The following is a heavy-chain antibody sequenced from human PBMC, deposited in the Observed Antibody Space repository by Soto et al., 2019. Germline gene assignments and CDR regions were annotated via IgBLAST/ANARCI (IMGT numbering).Heavy chain of an antibody. D-gene: IGHD2-2*02. J-gene: IGHJ4*02. Sequence: GLAKCSCQGFGYSFSSVFPHWVRQAPGQGLEWMGCINQKNGATNYAQKFQGRVTMTRDTSISMAYMELSGLNSGDTAVYYCGRDDTGANLAYWGKGSLVTVSS. V-gene: IGHV1-2*02. CDR1: GYSFSSVF. CDR3: GRDDTGANLAY. CDR2: INQKNGAT.